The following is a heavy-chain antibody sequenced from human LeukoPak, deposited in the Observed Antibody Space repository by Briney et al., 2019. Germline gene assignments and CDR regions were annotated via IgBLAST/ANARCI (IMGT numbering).Heavy chain of an antibody. V-gene: IGHV3-33*01. D-gene: IGHD5-24*01. CDR2: IWYDGSNK. J-gene: IGHJ1*01. Sequence: GGSLRLSCAASGFTFSSYGMHWVRQAPGKGLEWVAVIWYDGSNKYYADSVKGRFTISRDNSKNTLYLQMNSLRAEDTAVYYCAREMVEMATIFGYFQHWGQGTLVTVSS. CDR1: GFTFSSYG. CDR3: AREMVEMATIFGYFQH.